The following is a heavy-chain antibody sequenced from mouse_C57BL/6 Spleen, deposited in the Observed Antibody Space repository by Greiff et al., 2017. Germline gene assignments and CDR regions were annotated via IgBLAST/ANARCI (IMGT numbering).Heavy chain of an antibody. D-gene: IGHD1-1*01. CDR3: ARREIFDYGSSYDYFDY. Sequence: QVQLQQSGHELVKPGASVKISCKASGYAFSSSWMNWVKQRPGKGLEWIGRIYPGDGDTNYNGKFKGKATLTADKSSSTAYMQLSSLTSEDSAVYFCARREIFDYGSSYDYFDYWGQGTTLTVSS. CDR2: IYPGDGDT. V-gene: IGHV1-82*01. CDR1: GYAFSSSW. J-gene: IGHJ2*01.